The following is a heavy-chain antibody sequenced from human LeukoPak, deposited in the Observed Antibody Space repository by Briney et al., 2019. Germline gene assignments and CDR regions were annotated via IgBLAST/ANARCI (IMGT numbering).Heavy chain of an antibody. CDR3: AREDSDGYNLNY. J-gene: IGHJ4*02. CDR2: ISSSGSTI. CDR1: GFTFSSYE. Sequence: PGGSLRLSCAASGFTFSSYEMNWVRQAPGKGLEWVSYISSSGSTIYYADSVKGGFTISRDNAKNSLYLHMNSLRAEDTAVYYCAREDSDGYNLNYWGQGTLVTVSS. D-gene: IGHD5-24*01. V-gene: IGHV3-48*03.